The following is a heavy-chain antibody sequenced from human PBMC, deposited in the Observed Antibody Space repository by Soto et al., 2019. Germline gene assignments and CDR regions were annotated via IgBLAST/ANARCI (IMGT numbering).Heavy chain of an antibody. D-gene: IGHD3-10*01. CDR3: ARGRGDGYNQNWYFDL. Sequence: NPSETLSLTCAVYGGSFSGYYWSWIRQPPGKGLEWIGEINNGGSSNHNPSLKSRGSMSVGTSNNQFSLKLTSVTAADTAVYYCARGRGDGYNQNWYFDLWGRGTLVTVSS. J-gene: IGHJ2*01. CDR1: GGSFSGYY. V-gene: IGHV4-34*01. CDR2: INNGGSS.